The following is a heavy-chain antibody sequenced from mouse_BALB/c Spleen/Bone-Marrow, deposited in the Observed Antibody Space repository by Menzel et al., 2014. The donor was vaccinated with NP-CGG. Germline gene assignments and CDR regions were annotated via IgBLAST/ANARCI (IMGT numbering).Heavy chain of an antibody. V-gene: IGHV1-76*01. CDR1: GYIFTSYW. Sequence: QVQLQQSGAELVRPGASVKLSCKTSGYIFTSYWIHWVKQRSGQGLEWIARIYPGSGSTYYNEKLEGKATLTADKSSSTADMQLSSLKSEDSAVYFCASGVTTGWFVYWGQGTLVTVSA. CDR3: ASGVTTGWFVY. J-gene: IGHJ3*01. CDR2: IYPGSGST. D-gene: IGHD2-2*01.